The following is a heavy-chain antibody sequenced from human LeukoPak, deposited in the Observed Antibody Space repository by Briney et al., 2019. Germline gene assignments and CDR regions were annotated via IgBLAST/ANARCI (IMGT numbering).Heavy chain of an antibody. CDR1: GGSISSTNW. CDR2: ISYSGSS. Sequence: PSGTLSLTCGVSGGSISSTNWWSWVRQPPGKGLEWIGSISYSGSSYYNPSLKSRVTISVDTSKNQFSLKMSSVTAADTAMYYCARNSGNYLGWFDPWGQGTLVTVSS. V-gene: IGHV4-4*02. CDR3: ARNSGNYLGWFDP. D-gene: IGHD1-26*01. J-gene: IGHJ5*02.